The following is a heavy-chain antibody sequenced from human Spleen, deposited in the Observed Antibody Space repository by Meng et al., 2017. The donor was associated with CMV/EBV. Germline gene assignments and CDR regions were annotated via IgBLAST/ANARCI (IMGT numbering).Heavy chain of an antibody. Sequence: SLKISCAASGFTFSGYSMNWVRQTPGEGLEWVSGISGNTGFIGYADSVKGRFTISRDNAKKTLSLQINTLRAEDTALYYCTKGGGERVTFDAMDVWGQGTTVTVSS. CDR3: TKGGGERVTFDAMDV. J-gene: IGHJ6*02. CDR2: ISGNTGFI. CDR1: GFTFSGYS. D-gene: IGHD2-21*02. V-gene: IGHV3-9*01.